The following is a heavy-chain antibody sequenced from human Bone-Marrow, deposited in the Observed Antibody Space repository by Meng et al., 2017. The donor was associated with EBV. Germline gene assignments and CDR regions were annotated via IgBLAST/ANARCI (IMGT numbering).Heavy chain of an antibody. J-gene: IGHJ1*01. V-gene: IGHV3-15*01. D-gene: IGHD3-10*01. CDR3: TTDPPYTMGRYSQH. Sequence: DEQLVECGGGLVKPGGSLRLSCAVSGFIFSNLWMTWVRQAPGRGLEWVGLIKSNVNGGTTDYAAPMKGKFTISRDDSKSTIYLQMNSLKAEDTAVYFCTTDPPYTMGRYSQHWGQGTLVTVSS. CDR1: GFIFSNLW. CDR2: IKSNVNGGTT.